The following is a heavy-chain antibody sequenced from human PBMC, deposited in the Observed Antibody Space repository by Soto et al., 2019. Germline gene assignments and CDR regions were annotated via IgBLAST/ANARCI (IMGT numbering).Heavy chain of an antibody. D-gene: IGHD6-19*01. CDR2: ISGSGGST. J-gene: IGHJ4*02. CDR3: AKVSKNPGYSSGWYGVYFDY. V-gene: IGHV3-23*01. Sequence: GGSLRLSCAASGFTFSSYAMSWVRQAPGKGLEWVSAISGSGGSTYYADSVKGRFTISRDNSKNTLHLQMNSLRAEDTAVYYCAKVSKNPGYSSGWYGVYFDYWGQGTLVTVSS. CDR1: GFTFSSYA.